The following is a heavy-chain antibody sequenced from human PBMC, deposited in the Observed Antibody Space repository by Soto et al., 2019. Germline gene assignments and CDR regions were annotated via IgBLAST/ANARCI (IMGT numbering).Heavy chain of an antibody. D-gene: IGHD3-22*01. J-gene: IGHJ6*02. Sequence: QVQVVQSGAEVKKPGSSVKVSCKASGGSFSNYGISWVRQAPGQGLEWMGGIIPVFGTPHYAQKFQDRVTITADESTSTVYMEVSSLTSEDTAFYYCARGDATKIIVTTYYGLDVWGQGTTVTVSS. V-gene: IGHV1-69*12. CDR3: ARGDATKIIVTTYYGLDV. CDR2: IIPVFGTP. CDR1: GGSFSNYG.